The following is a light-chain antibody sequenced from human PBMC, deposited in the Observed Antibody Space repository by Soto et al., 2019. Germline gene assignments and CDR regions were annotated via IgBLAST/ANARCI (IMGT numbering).Light chain of an antibody. Sequence: DIQLTQSPSFLPASVGDRVTITVRASKGISSYLAWFQQKQGRAPNLLIYGASTLQSGVPSRFSGSGSGTDFTLTISNLQPEDFATYYCQQLNAYPLTFGQGTRLEIK. V-gene: IGKV1-9*01. J-gene: IGKJ5*01. CDR2: GAS. CDR1: KGISSY. CDR3: QQLNAYPLT.